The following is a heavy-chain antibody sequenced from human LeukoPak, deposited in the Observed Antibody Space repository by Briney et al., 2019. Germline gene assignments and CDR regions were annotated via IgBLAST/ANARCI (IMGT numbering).Heavy chain of an antibody. CDR2: IYYSGST. J-gene: IGHJ4*02. CDR1: GGSISSYY. Sequence: SETLSLTCTVSGGSISSYYWSWIRQPPGKGLEWIWYIYYSGSTNYNPSLKSRVTILLDTSKNQFSLMLMTVLAADAAVYYYAGGRTAMVLDYWGQGTLVSVSS. V-gene: IGHV4-59*01. D-gene: IGHD5-18*01. CDR3: AGGRTAMVLDY.